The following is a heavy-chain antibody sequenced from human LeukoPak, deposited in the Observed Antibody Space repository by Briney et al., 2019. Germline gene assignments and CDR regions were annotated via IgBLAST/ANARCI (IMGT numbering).Heavy chain of an antibody. J-gene: IGHJ4*02. V-gene: IGHV4-59*01. Sequence: SETLSLTCTVSGGSISSYYWSWIRQPPGKGLEWIGYIYYSGSTNYNPSLKSRVTISVDTSKNQFSLKLSSVTAADTAVYYCARDLRGFDYWGQGTLVTVSS. CDR1: GGSISSYY. CDR2: IYYSGST. CDR3: ARDLRGFDY.